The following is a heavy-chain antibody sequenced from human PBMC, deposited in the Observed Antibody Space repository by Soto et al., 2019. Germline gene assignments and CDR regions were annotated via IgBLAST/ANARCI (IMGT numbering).Heavy chain of an antibody. J-gene: IGHJ3*02. Sequence: SETLSLTCTVSGGSISSYYWSWIRQPPGKGLEWIGNIYYSGSTYYNPSLKSRVTISVDTSKNQFSLKLSSVTAADTAVYYCARFRYRMVRGVITQSDAFDIWGQGTMVTVSS. D-gene: IGHD3-10*01. V-gene: IGHV4-59*04. CDR1: GGSISSYY. CDR2: IYYSGST. CDR3: ARFRYRMVRGVITQSDAFDI.